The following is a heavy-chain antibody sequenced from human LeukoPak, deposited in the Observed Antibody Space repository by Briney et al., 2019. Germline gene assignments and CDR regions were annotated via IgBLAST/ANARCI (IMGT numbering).Heavy chain of an antibody. J-gene: IGHJ4*02. Sequence: PGGSLRLSCAASGFTFSSYSMNWVRQAPGKGLEWVSGIDWNGGSTGYADSVKGRFTISRDNAKNSLYLQMNSLRAEDTALYYCARLRCGGDCYSTPYYFDYWGQGTLVTVSS. CDR2: IDWNGGST. CDR1: GFTFSSYS. CDR3: ARLRCGGDCYSTPYYFDY. D-gene: IGHD2-21*01. V-gene: IGHV3-20*04.